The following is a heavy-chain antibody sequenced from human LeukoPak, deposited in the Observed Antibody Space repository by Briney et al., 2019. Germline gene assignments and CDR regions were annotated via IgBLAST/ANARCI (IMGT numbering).Heavy chain of an antibody. Sequence: SETLSLTCAVYGGSFSGYYWTWIRQPPGRGLEWIGEVNHGGTTNYNPSLKSRVIISTDTSKNQFSLNLNSVTAADTAVYYCARVVYGDSSKDFDYWGQGSLVTASS. D-gene: IGHD4-17*01. CDR2: VNHGGTT. J-gene: IGHJ4*02. CDR3: ARVVYGDSSKDFDY. CDR1: GGSFSGYY. V-gene: IGHV4-34*01.